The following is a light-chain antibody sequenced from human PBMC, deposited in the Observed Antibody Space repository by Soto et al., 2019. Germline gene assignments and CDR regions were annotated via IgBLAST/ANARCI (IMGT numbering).Light chain of an antibody. V-gene: IGKV2-28*01. J-gene: IGKJ3*01. CDR3: LQALQTPFT. CDR1: QSLLHSNGYNY. CDR2: LGS. Sequence: DIVMTQSPLSLPVTPGEPASISCRSSQSLLHSNGYNYLDWYLQKPGQSPQLLIYLGSNRASGGHDRCSGSGSGTDFTLKISRVEAEDVGVFYCLQALQTPFTFGPGTKVDIK.